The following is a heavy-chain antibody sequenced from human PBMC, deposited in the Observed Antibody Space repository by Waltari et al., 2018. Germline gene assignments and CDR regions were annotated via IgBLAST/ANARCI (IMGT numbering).Heavy chain of an antibody. V-gene: IGHV3-53*02. CDR1: GFSVPSNY. CDR3: AREPSNRSGPGRGAFDI. D-gene: IGHD1-26*01. CDR2: IYSGDNT. J-gene: IGHJ3*02. Sequence: EVQLVETGGGLIQPGGSLRLSCAASGFSVPSNYMNGVRQAPGKGLEWVSVIYSGDNTFYADSVKGRFTISRDNAKNTVYLQMTSLRADDTAVYYCAREPSNRSGPGRGAFDIWGQGTMVTVSS.